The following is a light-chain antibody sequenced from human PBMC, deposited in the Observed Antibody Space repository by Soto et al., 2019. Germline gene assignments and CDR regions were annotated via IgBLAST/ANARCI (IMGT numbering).Light chain of an antibody. J-gene: IGKJ2*01. CDR3: QQYDHLYT. V-gene: IGKV1-33*01. CDR2: DAS. CDR1: QDIKHY. Sequence: DIQLTQSPSSLSASVGDRVTLTCQASQDIKHYLNWYQQKPGKAPKLLIYDASTLEIGVPSRLSGSGSGTHFTFTITSLQPEDSATYYCQQYDHLYTFGQGTKVDIK.